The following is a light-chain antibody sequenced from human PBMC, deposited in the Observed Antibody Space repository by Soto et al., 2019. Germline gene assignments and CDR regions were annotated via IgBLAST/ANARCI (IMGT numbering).Light chain of an antibody. J-gene: IGLJ1*01. CDR2: EVT. CDR3: SSYTNINTRACV. CDR1: SGDIGSYNR. Sequence: QPALTQHASVSGSPGQSITISCTGTSGDIGSYNRVSWYQQHPGKAPKLIIYEVTDRPSGVSNRFSGSKSGNTASLTISGLQAEDEAEYYCSSYTNINTRACVFGTGTKVTVL. V-gene: IGLV2-14*01.